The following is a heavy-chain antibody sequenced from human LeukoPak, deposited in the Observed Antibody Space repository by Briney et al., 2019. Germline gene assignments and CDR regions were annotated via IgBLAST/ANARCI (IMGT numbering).Heavy chain of an antibody. V-gene: IGHV4-34*01. J-gene: IGHJ2*01. Sequence: SETLSLTCAVYGGSFSGYYWSWIRQPPGKGLEWIGEINHSGSTNYNPSLKSRVTISVDTSKNQFSLKLSSVTAADTAVYYRARGPGYGRRRYFDLWGRGTLVTVSS. CDR3: ARGPGYGRRRYFDL. D-gene: IGHD3-10*01. CDR2: INHSGST. CDR1: GGSFSGYY.